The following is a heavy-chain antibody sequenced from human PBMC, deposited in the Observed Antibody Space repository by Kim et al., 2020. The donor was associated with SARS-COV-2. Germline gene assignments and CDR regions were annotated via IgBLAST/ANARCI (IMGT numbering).Heavy chain of an antibody. CDR2: ISSSGSTI. V-gene: IGHV3-48*03. J-gene: IGHJ4*02. D-gene: IGHD1-26*01. CDR3: ARDPLNPSGSYNPYFDY. CDR1: GFTFSSYE. Sequence: GGSLRLSCAASGFTFSSYEMNWVRQAPGKGLEWVSYISSSGSTIYYADSVKGRFTISRDNAKNSLYLQMNSLRAEDTAVYYCARDPLNPSGSYNPYFDYWGQGTLVTVSS.